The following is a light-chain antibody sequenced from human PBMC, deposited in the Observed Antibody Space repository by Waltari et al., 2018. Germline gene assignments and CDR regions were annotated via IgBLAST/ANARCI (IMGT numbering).Light chain of an antibody. V-gene: IGKV3-15*01. Sequence: EIVMTQSPATLSVSPGESATLSCRASQSASSKLAWYQQIPGQAPRLLIYDASTRATAIPARFTAGGSGTEFTLSISSLQSEDFAVYYCQQYNQWPRTFGQGTKVEIK. CDR3: QQYNQWPRT. CDR2: DAS. J-gene: IGKJ1*01. CDR1: QSASSK.